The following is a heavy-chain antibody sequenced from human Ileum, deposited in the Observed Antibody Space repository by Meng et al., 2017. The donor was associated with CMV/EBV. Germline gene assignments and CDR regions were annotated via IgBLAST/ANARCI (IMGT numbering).Heavy chain of an antibody. V-gene: IGHV3-30*02. CDR2: IRYDGSNK. CDR1: GFTFSSYG. Sequence: GESLKISCAASGFTFSSYGMHWVRQAPGKGLEWVAFIRYDGSNKYYADSVKGRFTISRDNAKKSLYLQMNSLRVEDTALYYCARKNNFDHWGQGTQVTVSS. CDR3: ARKNNFDH. J-gene: IGHJ4*02.